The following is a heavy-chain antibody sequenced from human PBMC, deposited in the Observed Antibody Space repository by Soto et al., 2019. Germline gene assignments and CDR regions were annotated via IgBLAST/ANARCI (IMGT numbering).Heavy chain of an antibody. D-gene: IGHD2-2*01. J-gene: IGHJ6*02. CDR1: GFPFSSYA. V-gene: IGHV3-30-3*01. Sequence: GGSLRLSCAASGFPFSSYAMHWVRQAPGKGLEWVAVISYDGSNKYYADSVKGRFTISRDNSKNTLYLQMNSLRAEDTAVYYCARDRVVVVPAATCYGMDVWGQGTTVTVSS. CDR2: ISYDGSNK. CDR3: ARDRVVVVPAATCYGMDV.